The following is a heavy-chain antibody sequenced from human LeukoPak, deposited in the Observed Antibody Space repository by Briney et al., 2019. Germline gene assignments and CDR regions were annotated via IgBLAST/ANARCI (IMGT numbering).Heavy chain of an antibody. CDR3: AREGEYYAESGNLIDAADV. V-gene: IGHV1-69*01. J-gene: IGHJ3*01. D-gene: IGHD3-10*01. Sequence: GASVKVSCKASGGTFSSYAISWVRQAPGQGLEWMGGIIPIFGTANYAQKFQGRVTITADESTSTAYMEMSSLTSEDTAMYYCAREGEYYAESGNLIDAADVWGQGTMVIVSA. CDR1: GGTFSSYA. CDR2: IIPIFGTA.